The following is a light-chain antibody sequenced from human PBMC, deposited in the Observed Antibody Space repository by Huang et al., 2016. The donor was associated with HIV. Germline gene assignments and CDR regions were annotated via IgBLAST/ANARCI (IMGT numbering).Light chain of an antibody. V-gene: IGKV1-39*01. CDR3: QQSYDART. CDR2: GES. J-gene: IGKJ1*01. Sequence: DIQMTQSPSSLSASIGDRVTITCRASQSISSHLNWYQQKPGKAPKLLIYGESKLQTGVPSRFSGSGSGTDFTLGISSLQPEDFATYYCQQSYDARTFGQGTKVEI. CDR1: QSISSH.